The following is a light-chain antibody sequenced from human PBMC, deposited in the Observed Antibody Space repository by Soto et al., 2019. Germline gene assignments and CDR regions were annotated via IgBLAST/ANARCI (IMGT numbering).Light chain of an antibody. CDR3: SSYAGSYTYV. Sequence: QSVLTQPASVSGSPGQSISVSCTGSSGDVGSYKYVSWYQQHPGKAPKLIIYEVNKRPSGVSDRFSGSKSGNTASLTISGLQAEDEADYYCSSYAGSYTYVFGTGTKLTVL. V-gene: IGLV2-14*01. CDR2: EVN. CDR1: SGDVGSYKY. J-gene: IGLJ1*01.